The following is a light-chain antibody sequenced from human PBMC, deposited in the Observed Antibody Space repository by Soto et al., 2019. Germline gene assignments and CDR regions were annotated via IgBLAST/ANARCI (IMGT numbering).Light chain of an antibody. CDR2: EVS. V-gene: IGLV2-8*01. Sequence: QSALTQVPSASGSPGQSVTISCTGTSSDVGGYNYVSWYQQHPGKAPKLMIYEVSKRPSGVPDRFSGSKSGNTASLTVSGLQAEDEADYYCTSYASSNNYVFGTGTKVTVL. CDR1: SSDVGGYNY. J-gene: IGLJ1*01. CDR3: TSYASSNNYV.